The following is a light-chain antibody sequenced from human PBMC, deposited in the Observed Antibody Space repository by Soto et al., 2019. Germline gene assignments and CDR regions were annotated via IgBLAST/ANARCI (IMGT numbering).Light chain of an antibody. CDR2: GAS. CDR3: QQYNDWPRT. J-gene: IGKJ1*01. CDR1: QSVSSN. V-gene: IGKV3-15*01. Sequence: IVMAQSPPALSVSPEERSTLSCRASQSVSSNLAWYQQKPGQAPRLLIYGASTRATGIPARFSGSGSGTEFTLTISSLRSEDFAVYYCQQYNDWPRTFGQGTKVDI.